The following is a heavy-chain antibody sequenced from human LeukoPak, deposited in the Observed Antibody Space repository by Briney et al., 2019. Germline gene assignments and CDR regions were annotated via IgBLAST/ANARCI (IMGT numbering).Heavy chain of an antibody. CDR1: GFIVSSSY. D-gene: IGHD4-17*01. V-gene: IGHV3-7*01. CDR3: ARGKDGDYAFLDY. Sequence: GGSLRLSCAASGFIVSSSYMSWVREAPGKGLEWVAHIRLDGSEKYYVDSVKGRFTISRDNAENSVYLQMNSLRGEDTAFYYCARGKDGDYAFLDYWGQGTLVTVSS. J-gene: IGHJ4*02. CDR2: IRLDGSEK.